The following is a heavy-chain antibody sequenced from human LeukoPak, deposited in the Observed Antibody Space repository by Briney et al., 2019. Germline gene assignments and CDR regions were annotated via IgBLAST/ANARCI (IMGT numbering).Heavy chain of an antibody. D-gene: IGHD3-16*01. J-gene: IGHJ5*02. CDR2: IYSDGTT. CDR3: ASAGYASWFDP. CDR1: RFAVSSNF. V-gene: IGHV3-53*04. Sequence: GGSLRLSCAASRFAVSSNFMSWVRQAPGEGLEWVSTIYSDGTTYYADSVKGRFTISRHNSKNTLYLQMNSLRAEDTAVYYCASAGYASWFDPWGQGTLVAVSS.